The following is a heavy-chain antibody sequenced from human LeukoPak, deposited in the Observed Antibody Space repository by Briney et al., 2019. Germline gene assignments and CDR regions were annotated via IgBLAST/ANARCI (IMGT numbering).Heavy chain of an antibody. D-gene: IGHD3-3*01. CDR3: AKSKDYDFWSGPFDY. Sequence: GGSLRLSCAASGFTFSSYPMHWVRQAPGKGLEWVAVISYDGSNKYYADSVKGRFTISRDNSKNTLYLQMNSLRAEDTAVYYCAKSKDYDFWSGPFDYWGQGTLVTVSS. CDR2: ISYDGSNK. CDR1: GFTFSSYP. J-gene: IGHJ4*02. V-gene: IGHV3-30-3*02.